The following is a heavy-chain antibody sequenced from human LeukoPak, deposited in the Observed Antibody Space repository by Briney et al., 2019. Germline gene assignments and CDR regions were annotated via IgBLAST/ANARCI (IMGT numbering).Heavy chain of an antibody. D-gene: IGHD3-22*01. CDR3: ARLHYDTSVYYLYYFDY. CDR2: IYPRDSDT. Sequence: GESLKISCKASGYSFTSYWIAWVRQMPGKGLEWMGIIYPRDSDTRYSPSFQGQVTLSPDKSTSTAYLQWSSLKASDTGMYYCARLHYDTSVYYLYYFDYWGQGTLATVSS. CDR1: GYSFTSYW. V-gene: IGHV5-51*01. J-gene: IGHJ4*02.